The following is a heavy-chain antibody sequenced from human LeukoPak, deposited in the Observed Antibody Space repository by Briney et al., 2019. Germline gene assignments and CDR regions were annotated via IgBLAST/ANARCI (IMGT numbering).Heavy chain of an antibody. CDR1: GFTFSSYA. Sequence: GGSLRLSCAASGFTFSSYAMHWVRQAPGKGLEYVSAISSSGVSTYYANSVKGRFTISRDNSKNTLYLQMGSLRAEDMAVYYCARVFGGHTNWFDYWGQGTLVTVSS. D-gene: IGHD3-16*01. CDR2: ISSSGVST. J-gene: IGHJ4*02. CDR3: ARVFGGHTNWFDY. V-gene: IGHV3-64*01.